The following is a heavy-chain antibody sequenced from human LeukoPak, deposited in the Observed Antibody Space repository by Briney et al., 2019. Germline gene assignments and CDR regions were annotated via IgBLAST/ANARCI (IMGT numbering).Heavy chain of an antibody. CDR3: AKAEWWFGELLNYYYMDV. CDR1: GFTFSSYG. D-gene: IGHD3-10*01. J-gene: IGHJ6*03. Sequence: GGTLRLSCAASGFTFSSYGMSWVRQAPGKGLEWVSAISGNGGSTYYADSVKGRFTISRDNSKNTLYLQMNSLRAEDTAVYYCAKAEWWFGELLNYYYMDVWGKGTTVTVSS. V-gene: IGHV3-23*01. CDR2: ISGNGGST.